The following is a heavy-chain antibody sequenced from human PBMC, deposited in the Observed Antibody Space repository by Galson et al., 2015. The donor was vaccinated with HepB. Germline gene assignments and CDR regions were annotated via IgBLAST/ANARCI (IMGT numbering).Heavy chain of an antibody. Sequence: SLRLSCAASGFTFSSYAMSWVRQAPGKGLQWVSSISGSGDRTYFADSVKGRFTVSRDNSKSTLYLQMNSLRAEDTAVYYCAKRPPYNHWGQGTLVTVSS. V-gene: IGHV3-23*01. J-gene: IGHJ4*02. CDR3: AKRPPYNH. CDR2: ISGSGDRT. D-gene: IGHD5-24*01. CDR1: GFTFSSYA.